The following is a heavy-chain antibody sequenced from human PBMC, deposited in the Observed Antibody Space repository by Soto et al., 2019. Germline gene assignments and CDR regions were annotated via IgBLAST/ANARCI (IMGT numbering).Heavy chain of an antibody. V-gene: IGHV1-18*01. CDR1: GYTFTSYY. J-gene: IGHJ4*02. CDR2: ISAYNGNT. Sequence: QVQLVQSGAAVKKPGASVKVSCKASGYTFTSYYISWVRQVPGQGLEWRGWISAYNGNTNYAQKLQGRVTMPTDTSTSKAYMERRSLRSADTAVYYCDRDHPPVDSWGQGTLITVSS. CDR3: DRDHPPVDS.